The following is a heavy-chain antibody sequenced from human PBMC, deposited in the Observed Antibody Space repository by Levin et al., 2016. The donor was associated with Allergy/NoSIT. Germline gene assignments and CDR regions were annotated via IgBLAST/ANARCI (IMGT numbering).Heavy chain of an antibody. Sequence: SVKVSCKASGGTFSNYGISWVRQAPGHGLEWMGGIIPMFGITNYLQKFQDRLTITADESTITAYMELSSLRSEDTAVYYCARGFWDYSSGTYPFDSWGQGTLVTVSS. V-gene: IGHV1-69*13. CDR3: ARGFWDYSSGTYPFDS. D-gene: IGHD3-10*01. CDR1: GGTFSNYG. J-gene: IGHJ4*02. CDR2: IIPMFGIT.